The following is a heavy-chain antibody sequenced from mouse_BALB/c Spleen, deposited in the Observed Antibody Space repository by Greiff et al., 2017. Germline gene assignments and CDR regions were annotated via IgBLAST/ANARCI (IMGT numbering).Heavy chain of an antibody. CDR2: INPSTGYT. V-gene: IGHV1-7*01. CDR3: ARYRFAY. J-gene: IGHJ3*01. Sequence: VMLVESGAELAKPGASVKMSCKASGYTFTSYWMHWVKQRPGQGLEWIGYINPSTGYTEYNQKFKDKATLTADKSSSTAYMQLSSLTSEDSAVYYCARYRFAYWGQGTLVTVSA. CDR1: GYTFTSYW.